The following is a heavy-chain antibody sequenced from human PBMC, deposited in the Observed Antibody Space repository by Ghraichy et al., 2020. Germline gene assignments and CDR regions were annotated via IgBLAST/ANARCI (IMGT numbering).Heavy chain of an antibody. CDR1: GFSFSTYW. CDR2: IDSHGSTT. CDR3: VTGGPESCYGSSCYPGDY. D-gene: IGHD2-15*01. Sequence: GESLNISCEASGFSFSTYWMHWVRQAPGKGLLWVSHIDSHGSTTNYADSVKGRFTISRDNAKNTLFLKMNGLRAEDTAVYYCVTGGPESCYGSSCYPGDYWGQGTLVTVSS. J-gene: IGHJ4*02. V-gene: IGHV3-74*01.